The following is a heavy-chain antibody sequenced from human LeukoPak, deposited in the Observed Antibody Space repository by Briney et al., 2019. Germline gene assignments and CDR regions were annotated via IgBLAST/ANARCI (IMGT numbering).Heavy chain of an antibody. V-gene: IGHV4-31*03. CDR1: GGSISSGGYY. D-gene: IGHD3-22*01. Sequence: SETLSLTYTVSGGSISSGGYYWSWIRQHPGKGLEWIGYIYYSGSTYYNPSLKSRVTISVDTSKNQFSLKLSSVTAADTAVYYCARGDDSGYYDYFDYWGQGALVTVSS. J-gene: IGHJ4*02. CDR2: IYYSGST. CDR3: ARGDDSGYYDYFDY.